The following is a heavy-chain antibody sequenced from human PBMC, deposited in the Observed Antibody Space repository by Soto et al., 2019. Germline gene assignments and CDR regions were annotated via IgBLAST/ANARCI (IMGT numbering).Heavy chain of an antibody. J-gene: IGHJ5*02. Sequence: RHRCAASWGTIGYAWGSWVIQAPGKGLEWVGRIKSKTDGGTTDYAAPVKGRFTISRDDSKNTLYLQMNSLKTEDTAVYYCARDSSYSGPWFDPWGQGTLVTVSS. CDR1: WGTIGYAW. D-gene: IGHD2-15*01. V-gene: IGHV3-15*01. CDR3: ARDSSYSGPWFDP. CDR2: IKSKTDGGTT.